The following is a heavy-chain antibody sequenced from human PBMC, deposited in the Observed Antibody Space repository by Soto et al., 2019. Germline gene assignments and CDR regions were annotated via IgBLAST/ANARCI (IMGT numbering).Heavy chain of an antibody. J-gene: IGHJ5*02. CDR2: INPNSGGT. Sequence: ASVKVSCKASGYTFTGYYMHWVRQAPGQGLEWMGWINPNSGGTNYAQKFQGRVTMTRGTSISTAYMELSRLRSDDTAAYYCARAHPSTLAVAGILNWFDPWGQGTLVTVSS. V-gene: IGHV1-2*02. D-gene: IGHD6-19*01. CDR3: ARAHPSTLAVAGILNWFDP. CDR1: GYTFTGYY.